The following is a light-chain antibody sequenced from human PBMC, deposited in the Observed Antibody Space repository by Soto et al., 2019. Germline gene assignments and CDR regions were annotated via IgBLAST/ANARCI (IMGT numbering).Light chain of an antibody. Sequence: EIVLTQSPGTLSLSPGERATLSCRASQTVSSSYLAWYQQKLGQAPRLLIYGASSRATGIPDRFSGSGSGTDFTLTISRLEPEDFGVYYCQQFGSSLLTFGGGTKVDIK. CDR2: GAS. V-gene: IGKV3-20*01. CDR3: QQFGSSLLT. CDR1: QTVSSSY. J-gene: IGKJ4*01.